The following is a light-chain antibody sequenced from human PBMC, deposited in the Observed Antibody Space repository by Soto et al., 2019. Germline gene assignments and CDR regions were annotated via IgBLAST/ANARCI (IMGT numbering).Light chain of an antibody. CDR1: QGISSY. V-gene: IGKV1-8*01. CDR2: AAS. J-gene: IGKJ3*01. Sequence: AIRMTQSPSSLSASTGDRVTITCRASQGISSYLAWYQQKPGKAPKLLIYAASTLQSGVPSRFSGSGSGTDFTLTISFLQSEDFATYYFQQYYSYPRTFGPGTKVDIK. CDR3: QQYYSYPRT.